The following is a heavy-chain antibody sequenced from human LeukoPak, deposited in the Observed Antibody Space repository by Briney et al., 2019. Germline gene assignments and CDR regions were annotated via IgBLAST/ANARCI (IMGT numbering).Heavy chain of an antibody. J-gene: IGHJ5*02. CDR2: INHSGST. D-gene: IGHD6-6*01. V-gene: IGHV4-39*07. CDR1: GGSISSSSYY. Sequence: SETLSLTCTVSGGSISSSSYYWGWIRQPPGKGLEWIGEINHSGSTNYNPSLKSRVTISVDTSKNQFSLKLSSVTAADTAVYYCARGGGSSSNNRWFDPWGQGTLVTVSS. CDR3: ARGGGSSSNNRWFDP.